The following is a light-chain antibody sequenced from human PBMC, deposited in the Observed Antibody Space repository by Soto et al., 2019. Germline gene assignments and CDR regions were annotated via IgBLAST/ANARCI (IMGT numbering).Light chain of an antibody. J-gene: IGLJ2*01. CDR3: SSYTSSSTLV. Sequence: QSALTLPASVSGSPGQSITISCTGTSSDIGGYKYVSWYQQYPGKAPKVVIYEVSKRPPWISNRFSGSKSGNTASLTISGLQAEDEADYYCSSYTSSSTLVFGGGTKLTVL. V-gene: IGLV2-14*01. CDR2: EVS. CDR1: SSDIGGYKY.